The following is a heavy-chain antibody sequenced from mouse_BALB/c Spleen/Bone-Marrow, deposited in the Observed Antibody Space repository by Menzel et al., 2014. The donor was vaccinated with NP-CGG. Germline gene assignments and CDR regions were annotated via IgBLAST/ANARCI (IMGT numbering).Heavy chain of an antibody. CDR1: GYAFSTYW. Sequence: VKLVESGAELVRPGSSVKISCKASGYAFSTYWINWVKQRPGQGLEWIGQIYPGDGDTDFNGKFKDKATLTADESSNTAYMQPCSLTSDDSAVYFCARGGSSFDSWGQGATLTVSS. D-gene: IGHD1-3*01. CDR3: ARGGSSFDS. J-gene: IGHJ2*01. V-gene: IGHV1-80*01. CDR2: IYPGDGDT.